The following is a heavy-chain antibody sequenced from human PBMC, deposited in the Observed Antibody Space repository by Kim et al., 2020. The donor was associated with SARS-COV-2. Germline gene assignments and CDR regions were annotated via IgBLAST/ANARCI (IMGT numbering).Heavy chain of an antibody. Sequence: GGSLRLSCTASGFTFGDYAMTWVRQAPGKGLEWVGVIRSKGYGGTTEYAASVKGRFTISRDDSISLAYPQMNSLKTEDTAVYYCTRGRNDLGYWGQGTLVTVSS. J-gene: IGHJ4*02. CDR2: IRSKGYGGTT. V-gene: IGHV3-49*04. CDR3: TRGRNDLGY. CDR1: GFTFGDYA.